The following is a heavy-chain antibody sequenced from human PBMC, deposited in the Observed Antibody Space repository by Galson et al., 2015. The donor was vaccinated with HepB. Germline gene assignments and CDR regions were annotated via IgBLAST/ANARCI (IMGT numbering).Heavy chain of an antibody. D-gene: IGHD3-10*01. CDR3: ARFRYGLGYFDN. Sequence: SLRLSCAASGFTFSDYWMSWVRQAPGKELEWAANINQDGSDIYYVDSVEGRFTISRDNARDSLHLQMNTLRAEDTAVYYCARFRYGLGYFDNWGQGILVTVSS. J-gene: IGHJ4*02. CDR1: GFTFSDYW. CDR2: INQDGSDI. V-gene: IGHV3-7*03.